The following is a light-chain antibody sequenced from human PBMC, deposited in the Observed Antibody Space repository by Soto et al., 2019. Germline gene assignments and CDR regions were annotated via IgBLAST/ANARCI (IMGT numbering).Light chain of an antibody. CDR1: QSVSSY. V-gene: IGKV3-11*01. J-gene: IGKJ4*01. Sequence: EIVLTQSPATLSLSPGERATLSCRASQSVSSYLAWYQQKPGQAPRLLIYDASNRATGIPARFSGSGSGTDFTLTISGLQSEDFATYYCQQYYSFPSFGGGTKVDIK. CDR2: DAS. CDR3: QQYYSFPS.